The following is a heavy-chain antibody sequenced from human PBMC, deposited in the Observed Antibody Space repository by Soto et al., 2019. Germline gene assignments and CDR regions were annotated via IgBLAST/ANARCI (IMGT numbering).Heavy chain of an antibody. J-gene: IGHJ6*03. V-gene: IGHV3-7*01. CDR3: ARENSNGVVAATLHYYYYYMDV. D-gene: IGHD2-15*01. CDR2: IKQDGSEK. Sequence: EVQLVESGGGLVQPGGSLRLSCAASGFTFSSYWMSWVRQAPGKGLEWVANIKQDGSEKYYVDSVKGRFTISRDNAKNSLYLQMNSLRAEDTAVYYCARENSNGVVAATLHYYYYYMDVWGKGTTVTVSS. CDR1: GFTFSSYW.